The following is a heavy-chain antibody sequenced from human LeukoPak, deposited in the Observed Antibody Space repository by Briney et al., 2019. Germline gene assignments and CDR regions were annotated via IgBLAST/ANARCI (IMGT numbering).Heavy chain of an antibody. V-gene: IGHV3-7*01. D-gene: IGHD2-15*01. CDR3: ARAHHGGSSQTLVPFDY. CDR1: GFTFSSYW. J-gene: IGHJ4*02. Sequence: GGSLRLSCAASGFTFSSYWMSWVRQAPGKGLEWVANIKQDGSEKYYVDSVKGRFTISRDNAKNSLYLQMNSLRAEDTAVYYCARAHHGGSSQTLVPFDYWGQGTLVTVSS. CDR2: IKQDGSEK.